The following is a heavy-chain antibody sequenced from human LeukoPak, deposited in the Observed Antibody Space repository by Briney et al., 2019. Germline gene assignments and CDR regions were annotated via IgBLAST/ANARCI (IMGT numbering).Heavy chain of an antibody. CDR1: GFTVSSNY. Sequence: GGSLRLSCAASGFTVSSNYMSWVRQAPGQGLEWVSVIYSGGSTYYADSVKGRFTISGDISKNTVYLQMSSLRAEDTAVYYCARTYGDYVYILGYWGQGTLVTVSS. V-gene: IGHV3-53*01. CDR2: IYSGGST. D-gene: IGHD4-17*01. J-gene: IGHJ4*02. CDR3: ARTYGDYVYILGY.